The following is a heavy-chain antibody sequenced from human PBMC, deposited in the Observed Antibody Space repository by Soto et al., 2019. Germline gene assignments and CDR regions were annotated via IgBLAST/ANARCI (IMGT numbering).Heavy chain of an antibody. CDR2: ISGSGGST. Sequence: GGSLRLSCAASGFTFSSYAMSWVRQAPGKGLEWVSAISGSGGSTYYADSVKGRFTISRDNSKNTLYLQMNSLRAEDTAVYYCAKDSFLRVLMVYAKSYFDYWGQGTLVTVSS. CDR3: AKDSFLRVLMVYAKSYFDY. J-gene: IGHJ4*02. V-gene: IGHV3-23*01. D-gene: IGHD2-8*01. CDR1: GFTFSSYA.